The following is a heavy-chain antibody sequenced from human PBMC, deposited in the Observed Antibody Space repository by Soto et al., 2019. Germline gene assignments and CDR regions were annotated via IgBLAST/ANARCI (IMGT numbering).Heavy chain of an antibody. Sequence: SETLSLTCGVYAGSFRNYYWIWVRQPPGQGLEWIGEDNHSVEATYNLSLQSRVSISLDTSNNHFSLKMTSVTAADTAIYFGARGERFSWSWFDPSGQGTKVTVSS. CDR2: DNHSVEA. V-gene: IGHV4-34*01. J-gene: IGHJ5*02. CDR1: AGSFRNYY. CDR3: ARGERFSWSWFDP. D-gene: IGHD2-15*01.